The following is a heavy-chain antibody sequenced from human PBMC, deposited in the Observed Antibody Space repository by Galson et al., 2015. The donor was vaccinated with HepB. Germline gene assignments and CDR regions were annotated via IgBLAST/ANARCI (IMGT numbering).Heavy chain of an antibody. CDR1: GFTFSDYY. J-gene: IGHJ4*02. V-gene: IGHV3-11*06. CDR3: ARTRRYYYDSSGSSYYFDY. D-gene: IGHD3-22*01. CDR2: VSSSSSYT. Sequence: SLRLSCAASGFTFSDYYMSWIRQAPGKGLEWVSYVSSSSSYTNYADSVKGRFTISRDNAKNSLYLQMNSLRAEDTAVYYCARTRRYYYDSSGSSYYFDYWGQGTLVTVSS.